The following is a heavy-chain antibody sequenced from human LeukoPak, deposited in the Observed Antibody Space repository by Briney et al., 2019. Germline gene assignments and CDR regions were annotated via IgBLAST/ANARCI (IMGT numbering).Heavy chain of an antibody. D-gene: IGHD1-26*01. J-gene: IGHJ6*03. CDR3: ARGSGSYSNYYYYMDV. CDR1: GYTFTSYA. CDR2: INAGNGNT. V-gene: IGHV1-3*03. Sequence: ASVKVSCKASGYTFTSYAMHWVRQAPGQRLEWMGWINAGNGNTKYSQEFQGRVTITRDTSASTAYMELSSLRSENMAVYYCARGSGSYSNYYYYMDVWGKGTTVTVSS.